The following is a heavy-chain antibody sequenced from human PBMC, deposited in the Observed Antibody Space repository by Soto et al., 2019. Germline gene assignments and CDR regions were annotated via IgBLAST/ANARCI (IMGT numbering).Heavy chain of an antibody. V-gene: IGHV3-74*01. D-gene: IGHD3-22*01. Sequence: TGGSLRLSCAASGFSFSNFWMHWVRQVPGKGLEWVSRINDEGSSTSYADSVKGRFTISRDDAKNTLHLQMHSLRAEDTAVYYCARDYYHTRGYYKYDHWGQGTLVTVSS. J-gene: IGHJ4*02. CDR1: GFSFSNFW. CDR2: INDEGSST. CDR3: ARDYYHTRGYYKYDH.